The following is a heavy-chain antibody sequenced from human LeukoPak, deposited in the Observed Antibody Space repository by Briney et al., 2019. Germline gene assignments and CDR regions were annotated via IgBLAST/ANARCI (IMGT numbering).Heavy chain of an antibody. CDR1: GGSISSGDYY. D-gene: IGHD6-13*01. Sequence: SQTLSLTCTVSGGSISSGDYYWSWIRQPPGKGLEWIGEINHSGSTNYNPSLKSRVTISVDTSKNQFSLKLSSVTAADTAVYYCARGARIAAVYWYFDLWGRGTLVTVSS. J-gene: IGHJ2*01. CDR3: ARGARIAAVYWYFDL. CDR2: INHSGST. V-gene: IGHV4-30-4*01.